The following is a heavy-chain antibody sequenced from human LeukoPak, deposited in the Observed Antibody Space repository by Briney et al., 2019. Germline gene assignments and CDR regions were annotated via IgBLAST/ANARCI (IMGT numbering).Heavy chain of an antibody. J-gene: IGHJ4*02. CDR3: AREYYGSNKRDYFDY. CDR1: GYTFTSYG. D-gene: IGHD3-22*01. Sequence: GASVKVSCKASGYTFTSYGISWVRQAPGQGLEWMGWISAYNGNTNYAQRLQGRVTMTTDTSTSTAYMELRSLRSDDTAVYYCAREYYGSNKRDYFDYWGQGTLVTVSS. V-gene: IGHV1-18*01. CDR2: ISAYNGNT.